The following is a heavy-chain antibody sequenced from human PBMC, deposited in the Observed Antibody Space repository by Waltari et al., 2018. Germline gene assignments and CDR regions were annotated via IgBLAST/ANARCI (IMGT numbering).Heavy chain of an antibody. V-gene: IGHV4-59*11. CDR2: IHDSGTT. Sequence: QVQLQESGPGLVKPSETLSLTCIVSGGSIRSHYWSWIRQPPGKGLEWIAYIHDSGTTAYNPSLKSRVTISIDTSKNQFSLKLTSVTAADTAVYYCARDSSSWYPNWFDPWGQGTLVTVSS. CDR1: GGSIRSHY. CDR3: ARDSSSWYPNWFDP. J-gene: IGHJ5*02. D-gene: IGHD6-13*01.